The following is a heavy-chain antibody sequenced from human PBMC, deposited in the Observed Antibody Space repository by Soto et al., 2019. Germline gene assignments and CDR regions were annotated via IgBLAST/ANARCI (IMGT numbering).Heavy chain of an antibody. J-gene: IGHJ5*02. CDR3: ARASGCSGDSCAFDP. V-gene: IGHV4-59*01. CDR2: IYYTGST. Sequence: QVQLQESGPGLVKPSETLSHTCTVAGGSISTYYWSWIRQPPGNGLEWIGYIYYTGSTNYNPSLKSRVTISVDTSKNQFSLKLSSVTAADTAVYYCARASGCSGDSCAFDPWGQGTLVTVSS. D-gene: IGHD2-15*01. CDR1: GGSISTYY.